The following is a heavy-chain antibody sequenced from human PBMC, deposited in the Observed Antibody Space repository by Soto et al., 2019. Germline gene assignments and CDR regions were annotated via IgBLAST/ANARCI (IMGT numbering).Heavy chain of an antibody. J-gene: IGHJ4*02. CDR2: ISSTSSTI. Sequence: GGSLRLSCTASGFTFSENYMSWIRQAPGKELEWVSYISSTSSTIFYADSVKGRFSISRDNAQNSLYLQMSSLRAEDTAVYFCARDAPHYDYWSGYPADYFDYWGQGIQVTVSS. CDR3: ARDAPHYDYWSGYPADYFDY. D-gene: IGHD3-3*01. CDR1: GFTFSENY. V-gene: IGHV3-11*01.